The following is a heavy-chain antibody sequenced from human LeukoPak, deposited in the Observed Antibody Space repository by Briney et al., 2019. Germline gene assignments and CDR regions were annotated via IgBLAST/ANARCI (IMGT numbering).Heavy chain of an antibody. CDR3: ANKGASGWRFDY. CDR1: GFTFSTYD. V-gene: IGHV3-30*18. Sequence: GRSLRLSCAASGFTFSTYDMHWVRQAPGKGLEWVAVISYDGRNKYYADSVKGRFTISRDNPKNALFLQMNSLGAEDTALYYCANKGASGWRFDYWGQGTLVTVSS. D-gene: IGHD6-19*01. J-gene: IGHJ4*02. CDR2: ISYDGRNK.